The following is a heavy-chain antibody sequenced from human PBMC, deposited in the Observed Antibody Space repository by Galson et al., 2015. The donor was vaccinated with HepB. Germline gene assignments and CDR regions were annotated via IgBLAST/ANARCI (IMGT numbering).Heavy chain of an antibody. D-gene: IGHD1/OR15-1a*01. V-gene: IGHV5-51*03. CDR1: GYTFTNYW. CDR3: ARRSGTTGPFDY. Sequence: QSGAEVKKPGESLKISCTGSGYTFTNYWIAWVRQMPGKGLEWMGIIHPGDSETRYSPSFQGQVTISVDKSISTAYLQWSSLKASDTAMYFCARRSGTTGPFDYWGQGTLVTVSS. CDR2: IHPGDSET. J-gene: IGHJ4*02.